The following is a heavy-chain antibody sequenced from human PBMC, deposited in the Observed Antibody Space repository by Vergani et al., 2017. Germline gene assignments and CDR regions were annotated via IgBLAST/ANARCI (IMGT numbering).Heavy chain of an antibody. CDR3: ARVTSLRFFYYYYMDV. J-gene: IGHJ6*03. CDR1: GYTFTSYD. CDR2: MNPNSGNT. Sequence: QVQLVQSGAEVKKPGASVKVSCKASGYTFTSYDINWVRQATGQGLEWMGWMNPNSGNTGYAQKFQGRVTMTRNTPISTAYMELSSLRSEDTAVYYCARVTSLRFFYYYYMDVWGKGTTVTVSS. D-gene: IGHD3-3*01. V-gene: IGHV1-8*01.